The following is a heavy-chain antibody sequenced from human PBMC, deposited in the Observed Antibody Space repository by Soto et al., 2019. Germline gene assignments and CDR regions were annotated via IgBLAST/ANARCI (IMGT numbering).Heavy chain of an antibody. CDR2: IYSSGST. CDR1: GSSLINYF. V-gene: IGHV4-59*01. D-gene: IGHD6-13*01. CDR3: AGTALSSSWTVDY. J-gene: IGHJ4*02. Sequence: SETLSLTCTFSGSSLINYFWSWIRQPPGKGLEWIGYIYSSGSTNSNPSLKSRVTFSVDTSKNQFSLKLGSLTTADTAVYYCAGTALSSSWTVDYWGQGTLVTVS.